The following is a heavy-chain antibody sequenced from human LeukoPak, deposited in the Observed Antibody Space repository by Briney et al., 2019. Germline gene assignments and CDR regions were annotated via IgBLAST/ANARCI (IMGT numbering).Heavy chain of an antibody. D-gene: IGHD3-22*01. Sequence: SGTLSLTCAVSGGSISSSNWWSWVRQPPGKGLEWIGEINHSGSTNYNPSLKSRVTISVDTSKNQFSLKLSSVTAADTAVYYCARGPSTYSSGYYYGKTGRRYFQHWGQGTLVTVSS. CDR2: INHSGST. CDR1: GGSISSSNW. V-gene: IGHV4-4*02. J-gene: IGHJ1*01. CDR3: ARGPSTYSSGYYYGKTGRRYFQH.